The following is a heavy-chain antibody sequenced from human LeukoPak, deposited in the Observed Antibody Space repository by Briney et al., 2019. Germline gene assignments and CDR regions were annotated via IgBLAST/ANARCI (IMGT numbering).Heavy chain of an antibody. CDR2: IYHSGST. V-gene: IGHV4-39*07. CDR1: GGSISSSSSY. Sequence: SETLSLTCTVSGGSISSSSSYWGWIRQPPGKGLEWIGYIYHSGSTYYNPSLKSRVTISVDRSKNQFSLKLSSVTAADTAVYYCASAGLAAAGIFDYWGQGTLVTVSS. J-gene: IGHJ4*02. D-gene: IGHD6-13*01. CDR3: ASAGLAAAGIFDY.